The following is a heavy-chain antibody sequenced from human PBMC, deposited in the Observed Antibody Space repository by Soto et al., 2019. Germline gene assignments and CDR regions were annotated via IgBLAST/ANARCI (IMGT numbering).Heavy chain of an antibody. D-gene: IGHD3-10*01. J-gene: IGHJ4*02. CDR2: ISGSGGST. Sequence: GGSLRLSCAASGFTFSSYAMSWVRQAPGKGLEWVSAISGSGGSTYYADSVKGRFTISRDNSKNTLYLQMNSLRAEDTAVYYCAKGAKRITMVRGVIIYFDYWGQGTLVTVSS. CDR3: AKGAKRITMVRGVIIYFDY. CDR1: GFTFSSYA. V-gene: IGHV3-23*01.